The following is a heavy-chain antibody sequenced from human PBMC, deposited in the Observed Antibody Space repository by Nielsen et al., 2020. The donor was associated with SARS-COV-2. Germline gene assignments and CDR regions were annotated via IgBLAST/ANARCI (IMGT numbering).Heavy chain of an antibody. V-gene: IGHV3-23*01. CDR3: AKDSMFGYYYDSSGYYFDY. CDR2: ISSSGTTT. J-gene: IGHJ4*02. Sequence: VRQAPGKGLEWVSYISSSGTTTYYADSVKGRFTISRDNSKNTLYLQMNSLRAEDTAVYYCAKDSMFGYYYDSSGYYFDYWGQGTLVTVSS. D-gene: IGHD3-22*01.